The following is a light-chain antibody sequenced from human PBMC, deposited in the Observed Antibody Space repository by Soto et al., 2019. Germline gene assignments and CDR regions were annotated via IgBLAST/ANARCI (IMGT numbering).Light chain of an antibody. CDR1: RSLSSTS. J-gene: IGKJ1*01. V-gene: IGKV3-20*01. CDR2: DVS. CDR3: QQYGSSPRT. Sequence: EIVLTQSPGTLSLSPGERAALSCRASRSLSSTSLAWYQQRPGQAPRLLIYDVSSRATGIPDRFSGSGSGTDFTLTINRLEPDDFAVYYCQQYGSSPRTFGQGTK.